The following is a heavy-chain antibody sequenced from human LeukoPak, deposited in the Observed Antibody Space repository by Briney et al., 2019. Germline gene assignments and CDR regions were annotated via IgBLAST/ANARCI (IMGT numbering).Heavy chain of an antibody. V-gene: IGHV3-23*01. CDR1: GFTFSSYA. CDR2: ISGSGDNT. Sequence: GGSLRLSCAASGFTFSSYAMSWVRQAPGKGLEWVSGISGSGDNTYYADSVKGRFTISRDNSKNTLYVQMNSLRVEDTAMYYCARVSARGYDYWGRGTLVTVSS. CDR3: ARVSARGYDY. J-gene: IGHJ4*02. D-gene: IGHD5-18*01.